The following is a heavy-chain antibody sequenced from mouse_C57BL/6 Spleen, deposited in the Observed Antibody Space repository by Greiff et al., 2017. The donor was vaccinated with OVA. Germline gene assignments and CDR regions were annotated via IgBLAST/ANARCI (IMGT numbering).Heavy chain of an antibody. D-gene: IGHD3-1*01. V-gene: IGHV1-4*01. CDR1: GYTFTSYT. CDR3: ARSGDFAMDY. CDR2: INPSSGYT. J-gene: IGHJ4*01. Sequence: QVQLQQSGAELARPGASVKMSCKASGYTFTSYTMHWVKQRPGQGLEWIGYINPSSGYTKYNQKFKDKATLTADRSSSTAYMQLSSLTSEDSAVYYCARSGDFAMDYWGQGTSVTVSS.